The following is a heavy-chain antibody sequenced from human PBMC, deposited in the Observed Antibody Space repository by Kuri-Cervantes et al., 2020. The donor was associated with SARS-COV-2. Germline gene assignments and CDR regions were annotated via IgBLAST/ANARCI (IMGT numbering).Heavy chain of an antibody. Sequence: GESLKISCAASGFTFSSYSMNWVRRAPGKGLEWVSSISSSSSYIYYADSVKGRFTISRDNAKNSLYLQMNSLRAEDTAVYYCARAGYSSGWYPPNWFDPWGQGTLVTVSS. J-gene: IGHJ5*02. CDR2: ISSSSSYI. V-gene: IGHV3-21*01. CDR1: GFTFSSYS. CDR3: ARAGYSSGWYPPNWFDP. D-gene: IGHD6-19*01.